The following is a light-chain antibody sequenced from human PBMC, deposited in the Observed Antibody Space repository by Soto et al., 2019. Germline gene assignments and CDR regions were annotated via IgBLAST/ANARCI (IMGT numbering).Light chain of an antibody. CDR2: GAS. Sequence: EIVMTPSPATLSVSPGERATLFCRASQSVSSNLAGYQQKPGQAPRLLIYGASTRATGIPARFSGSGSGTEFTLTISSLQSEDFAVYYCQQYNNWPPRFGQGTRLEIK. J-gene: IGKJ5*01. CDR1: QSVSSN. CDR3: QQYNNWPPR. V-gene: IGKV3-15*01.